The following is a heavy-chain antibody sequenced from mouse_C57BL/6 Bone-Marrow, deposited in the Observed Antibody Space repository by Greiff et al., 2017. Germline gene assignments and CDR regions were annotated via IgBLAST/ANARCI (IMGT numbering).Heavy chain of an antibody. V-gene: IGHV1-20*01. CDR2: INPYNGDT. CDR1: GYSFTGYF. D-gene: IGHD2-4*01. Sequence: VQLQQSGPELVKPGDSVKISCKASGYSFTGYFMNWVMQSHGKSLEWIGRINPYNGDTFYNQKFKGKATLTVDKSSSTAHMELRSLTSEDSAVYYCARAFYYDYEGFAYWGQGTLGTVSA. CDR3: ARAFYYDYEGFAY. J-gene: IGHJ3*01.